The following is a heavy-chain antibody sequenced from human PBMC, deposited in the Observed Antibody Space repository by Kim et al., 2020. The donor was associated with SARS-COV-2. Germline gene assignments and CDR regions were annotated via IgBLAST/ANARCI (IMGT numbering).Heavy chain of an antibody. Sequence: AHSVKGRFTISGDNSKNALYLQMNSLRAEDTAVYYCAKDAIAVAGTAFDIWGQGTMVTVSS. J-gene: IGHJ3*02. D-gene: IGHD6-19*01. CDR3: AKDAIAVAGTAFDI. V-gene: IGHV3-23*01.